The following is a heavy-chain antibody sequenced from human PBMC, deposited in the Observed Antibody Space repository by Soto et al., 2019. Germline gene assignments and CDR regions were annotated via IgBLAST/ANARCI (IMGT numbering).Heavy chain of an antibody. V-gene: IGHV4-39*01. CDR3: ARQDRYYYDSSGYFLAWFDP. CDR1: GGSISSSGYY. J-gene: IGHJ5*02. Sequence: PSETLSLTCTVSGGSISSSGYYWGWIRQPPGKGLEWIGSIYYSGSTYYNPSLKSRVTISVDRSKNQFSLKLSSVTAADTAVYYCARQDRYYYDSSGYFLAWFDPWGQGTLVTVYS. D-gene: IGHD3-22*01. CDR2: IYYSGST.